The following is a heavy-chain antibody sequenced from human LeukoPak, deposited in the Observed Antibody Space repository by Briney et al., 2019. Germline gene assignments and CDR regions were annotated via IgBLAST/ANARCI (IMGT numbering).Heavy chain of an antibody. CDR2: INPNSGGA. CDR3: ARDWVTMIVVVLPLYYYGMDV. Sequence: GASVKVSCKASGYTFTGYYMHWVRQAPGQGLEWMGWINPNSGGANYAQKFQGRVTMTRDTSISTAYMELSRLRSDDTAVYYCARDWVTMIVVVLPLYYYGMDVWGKGTTVTVSS. V-gene: IGHV1-2*02. D-gene: IGHD3-22*01. J-gene: IGHJ6*04. CDR1: GYTFTGYY.